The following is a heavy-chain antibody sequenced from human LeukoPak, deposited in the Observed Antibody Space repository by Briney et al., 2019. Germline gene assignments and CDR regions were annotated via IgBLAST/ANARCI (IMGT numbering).Heavy chain of an antibody. D-gene: IGHD6-19*01. V-gene: IGHV1-2*06. Sequence: ASVKVSCKASGYTFTGYYIHWVRQAPGQGLEWMGRINPNNGRTNYAQKFQGRVTMTRDESTSTAYMELSSLRSEDTAVYYCATDLSGCYWYFDYWGQGTLVTVSS. CDR3: ATDLSGCYWYFDY. CDR1: GYTFTGYY. CDR2: INPNNGRT. J-gene: IGHJ4*02.